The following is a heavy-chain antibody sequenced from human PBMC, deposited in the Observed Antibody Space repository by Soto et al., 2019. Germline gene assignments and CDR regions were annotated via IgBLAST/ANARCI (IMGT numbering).Heavy chain of an antibody. Sequence: GGSLRLSCVASGFMFSRYAMSWVRQAPGKGLEWVSTTGATGRTTYYADSVKGRFTVSRDNSKNTLDLQMSNLRAEDTAVYYCATVHNTSRSFDYWGQGTLVTVS. CDR1: GFMFSRYA. CDR3: ATVHNTSRSFDY. J-gene: IGHJ4*02. CDR2: TGATGRTT. V-gene: IGHV3-23*01. D-gene: IGHD1-20*01.